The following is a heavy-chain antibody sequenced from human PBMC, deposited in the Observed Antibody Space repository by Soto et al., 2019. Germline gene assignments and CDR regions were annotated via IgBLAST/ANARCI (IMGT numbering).Heavy chain of an antibody. Sequence: QVQLQESGPGLVKPSETLSLTCTVSGGSISSYYWSWIRQPPGKGLEWIGYIYYSGSTNYNPSLKSRVTISVDTSKNRFSLKLSSVTAADTAVYYCARGITMVRGVIHFDYWGQGTLVTVSS. V-gene: IGHV4-59*01. CDR2: IYYSGST. CDR3: ARGITMVRGVIHFDY. CDR1: GGSISSYY. D-gene: IGHD3-10*01. J-gene: IGHJ4*02.